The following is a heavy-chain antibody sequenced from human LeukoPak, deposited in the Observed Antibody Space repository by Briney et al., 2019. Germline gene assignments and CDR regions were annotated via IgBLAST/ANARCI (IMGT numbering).Heavy chain of an antibody. V-gene: IGHV1-2*02. CDR2: INPNSGGT. J-gene: IGHJ6*03. D-gene: IGHD3-9*01. CDR3: ARSVLRYFGWSGTSYYYYMDV. Sequence: GASVKVSCKASGGTFSSYAISWVRQAPGQGLEWMGWINPNSGGTNYAQKFQGRVAMTRDTSISTAYMELSRLRSDDTAVYYCARSVLRYFGWSGTSYYYYMDVWGKGTTVTVSS. CDR1: GGTFSSYA.